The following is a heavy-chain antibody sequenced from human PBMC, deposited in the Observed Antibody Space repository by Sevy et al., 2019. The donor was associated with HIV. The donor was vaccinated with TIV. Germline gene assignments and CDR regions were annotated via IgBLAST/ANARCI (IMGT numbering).Heavy chain of an antibody. V-gene: IGHV1-46*03. CDR1: GYTFTNYY. J-gene: IGHJ4*02. CDR2: INPSGGTT. CDR3: TRDRFSGYGFDY. Sequence: ASVQVSCKASGYTFTNYYMHWVRQAPGQGLEWMGIINPSGGTTTDPQKFQGRVTMTRDTSTSTVYMELSSLRSEDTALYYSTRDRFSGYGFDYWGQGTLVTVSS. D-gene: IGHD5-12*01.